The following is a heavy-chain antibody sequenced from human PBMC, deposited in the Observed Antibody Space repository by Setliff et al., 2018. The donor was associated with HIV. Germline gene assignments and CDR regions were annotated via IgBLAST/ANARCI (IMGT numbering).Heavy chain of an antibody. V-gene: IGHV3-11*04. CDR2: ISSSGTTT. Sequence: PGGSLRLSCAASGFTFTNYYMSWVRQAPGKGLEWLSYISSSGTTTYYADSVKGRFTISRDNAKNSVLLQMNSLRVEDTAVYFCAAQGVLWGQGTQVTVSS. J-gene: IGHJ4*02. CDR1: GFTFTNYY. CDR3: AAQGVL.